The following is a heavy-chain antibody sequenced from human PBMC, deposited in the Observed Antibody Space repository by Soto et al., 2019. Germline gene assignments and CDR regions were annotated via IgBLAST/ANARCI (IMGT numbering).Heavy chain of an antibody. CDR1: GLTFSSSW. J-gene: IGHJ4*02. V-gene: IGHV3-74*01. CDR2: ISIGGSET. Sequence: GGSLRLSCEPSGLTFSSSWMHWVRQAPGKGLVWVSRISIGGSETYYADSVKGRFTISRDNARNTLYLQMDSLRAEDTAVYFCVRGYTGYGNFDYWGQGTLVTVSS. CDR3: VRGYTGYGNFDY. D-gene: IGHD5-12*01.